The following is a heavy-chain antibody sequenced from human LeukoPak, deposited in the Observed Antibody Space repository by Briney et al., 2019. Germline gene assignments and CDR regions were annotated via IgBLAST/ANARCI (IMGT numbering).Heavy chain of an antibody. CDR2: IYSGNT. V-gene: IGHV3-66*03. CDR3: ARARITLVRGPDVINYYFDY. CDR1: GFTVSSNS. Sequence: GGSLRLSCTVSGFTVSSNSMSWVRQAPGKGLEWVSFIYSGNTHYSDSVKGRFTISRDNSKNTLYLQMNSLRAEDTAVYYCARARITLVRGPDVINYYFDYWGQGTLVTVSS. J-gene: IGHJ4*02. D-gene: IGHD3-10*01.